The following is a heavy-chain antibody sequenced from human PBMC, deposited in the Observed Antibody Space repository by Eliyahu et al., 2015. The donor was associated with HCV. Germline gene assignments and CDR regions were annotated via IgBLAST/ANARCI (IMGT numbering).Heavy chain of an antibody. V-gene: IGHV3-23*01. CDR3: ARTKYYYDSSGQTDAFDI. CDR2: ISGADGST. Sequence: EVQLLESGGGLVQPGGSLRLSCAASGFXFSVXAXNWVRQAPGKGLKWVSVISGADGSTDYADSVKGRFTISRDDSKNTLYLQMNSLRAEDTAVYYCARTKYYYDSSGQTDAFDIWGQGTMVTVSS. J-gene: IGHJ3*02. D-gene: IGHD3-22*01. CDR1: GFXFSVXA.